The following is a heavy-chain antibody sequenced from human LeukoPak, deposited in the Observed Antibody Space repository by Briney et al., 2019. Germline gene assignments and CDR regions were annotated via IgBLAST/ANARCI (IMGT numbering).Heavy chain of an antibody. CDR2: IYYSGST. Sequence: PSETLSLTCTVSGGSISSYYWSWIRQPPGKGLEWIGYIYYSGSTNHNPSLKSRVTISVDTSKNQFSLKLSSVTAADTAVYYCARHSDCSGGSCYFPVDYWGQGTLVTVSS. CDR1: GGSISSYY. D-gene: IGHD2-15*01. CDR3: ARHSDCSGGSCYFPVDY. J-gene: IGHJ4*02. V-gene: IGHV4-59*08.